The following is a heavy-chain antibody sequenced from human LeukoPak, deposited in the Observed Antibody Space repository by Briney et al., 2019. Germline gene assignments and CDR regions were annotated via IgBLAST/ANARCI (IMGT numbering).Heavy chain of an antibody. V-gene: IGHV3-23*01. Sequence: TGGSLRLSCAASGFTFSSYGMSWVRQAPGKGLEWVSAISGSGGSTYYADSVKGRFTISRDNSKNTLYLQMNSLRAEDTAVYYCAKEQWQQLVYYYYYYMDVWGKGTTVTISS. J-gene: IGHJ6*03. CDR1: GFTFSSYG. D-gene: IGHD6-13*01. CDR2: ISGSGGST. CDR3: AKEQWQQLVYYYYYYMDV.